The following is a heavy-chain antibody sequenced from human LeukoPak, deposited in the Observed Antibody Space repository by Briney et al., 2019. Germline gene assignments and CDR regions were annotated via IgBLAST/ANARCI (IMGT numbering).Heavy chain of an antibody. D-gene: IGHD2-15*01. J-gene: IGHJ4*02. V-gene: IGHV3-33*01. CDR1: GFTFSSYG. CDR2: IWYDGSNK. CDR3: ARDQYCSGGSCSTPTDY. Sequence: PGGSLRLSCAASGFTFSSYGMHWVRQAPGKGLEWVAVIWYDGSNKYYADSVKGRFTISRGNSKNTLYLQMNSLRAEDTAVYYCARDQYCSGGSCSTPTDYWGQGTLVTVSS.